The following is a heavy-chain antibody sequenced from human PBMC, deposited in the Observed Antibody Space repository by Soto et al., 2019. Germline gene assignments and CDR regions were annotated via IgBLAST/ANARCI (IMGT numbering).Heavy chain of an antibody. D-gene: IGHD3-3*01. Sequence: QLQLQESGPGLVKPSETLSLTCTVSVGSILSGSYYWGWIRQPPGKGPEWIGTILDSGTTYYNPHLRSRVAIAVDTPKQFSLRLCPVTAADTAVYYCARHSDREWGVRECAFDLWGQGTMVTVSP. CDR1: VGSILSGSYY. V-gene: IGHV4-39*01. CDR2: ILDSGTT. CDR3: ARHSDREWGVRECAFDL. J-gene: IGHJ3*01.